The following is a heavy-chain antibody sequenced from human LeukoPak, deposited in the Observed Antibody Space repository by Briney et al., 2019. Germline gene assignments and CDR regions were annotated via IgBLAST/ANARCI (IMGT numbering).Heavy chain of an antibody. CDR3: ARDLQPITYYDFWSGYYGVDY. D-gene: IGHD3-3*01. V-gene: IGHV3-7*01. CDR1: GFTFSNVW. Sequence: GGSLRLSCAASGFTFSNVWMSWVRQVPGKGLEWVANIKQDGSEKYYVDSVKGRFTISRDNAKNSLYQQMNSLRAEDTAVYYCARDLQPITYYDFWSGYYGVDYWGQGTLVTVSS. J-gene: IGHJ4*02. CDR2: IKQDGSEK.